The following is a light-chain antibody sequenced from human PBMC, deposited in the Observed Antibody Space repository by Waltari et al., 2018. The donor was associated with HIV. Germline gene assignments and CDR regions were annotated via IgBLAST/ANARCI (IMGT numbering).Light chain of an antibody. Sequence: QSALTQPASVSGSRGQSITISCTGTNSDIGSYDLVSWYQQHPGDAPKLIIYEVSYRASVVSDRFSGSKSINAASLTISGLQADDEADYYCCSYTSAATWVFGGGTKVTVL. CDR2: EVS. V-gene: IGLV2-14*01. CDR1: NSDIGSYDL. J-gene: IGLJ3*02. CDR3: CSYTSAATWV.